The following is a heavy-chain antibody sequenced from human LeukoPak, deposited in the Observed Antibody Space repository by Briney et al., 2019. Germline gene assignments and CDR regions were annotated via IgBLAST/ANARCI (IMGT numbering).Heavy chain of an antibody. D-gene: IGHD6-19*01. V-gene: IGHV1-18*01. J-gene: IGHJ5*02. CDR3: ARDVGITVADSFDP. CDR1: GYTSTNYG. Sequence: ASVKVSCKASGYTSTNYGISWVRQAPGQGLEWMGWISINRGNTNYAQKSQGRVSMTTDTSTSTAYMELRGLRSDDTAMYYCARDVGITVADSFDPWGQGTLVTVSS. CDR2: ISINRGNT.